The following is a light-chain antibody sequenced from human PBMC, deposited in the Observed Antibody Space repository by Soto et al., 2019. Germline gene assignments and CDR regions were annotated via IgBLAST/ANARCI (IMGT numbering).Light chain of an antibody. Sequence: EVVVTQSPATLSVSPGERATLSCRASQSVSSNLAWYQQKPGQAPRPLIYGASTRATGIPARFSGSGSGTEFTLTISSLQSEDFAVYYCQQYNIWPRAFGQGTKVDI. CDR1: QSVSSN. J-gene: IGKJ1*01. CDR2: GAS. CDR3: QQYNIWPRA. V-gene: IGKV3-15*01.